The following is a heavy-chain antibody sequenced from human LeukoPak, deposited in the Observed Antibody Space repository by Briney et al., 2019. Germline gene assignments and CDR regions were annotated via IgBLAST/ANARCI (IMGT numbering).Heavy chain of an antibody. CDR3: ARETSTIRGPYFDY. Sequence: SETLSLTCTVSGGSISSGSYYWRWIRQPAGTGLEWIVRIYTSGSTNYNPSLKSRVTISVDTSKNQFSLKLSSVTAADTAVYYCARETSTIRGPYFDYWGQGTLVTVSS. D-gene: IGHD3-3*02. J-gene: IGHJ4*02. V-gene: IGHV4-61*02. CDR1: GGSISSGSYY. CDR2: IYTSGST.